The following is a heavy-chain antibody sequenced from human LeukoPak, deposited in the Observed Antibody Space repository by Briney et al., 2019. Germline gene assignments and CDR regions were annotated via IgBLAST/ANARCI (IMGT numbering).Heavy chain of an antibody. CDR2: INSDGSST. CDR3: ARKETVGATGPDAFDI. Sequence: GGSLRLSCAASGFTFSSYWMHWVRQAPGKGLVWVSRINSDGSSTSYADSVKGRFTISRDNAKNTLFLQMNSLRAEDTAVYYCARKETVGATGPDAFDIWGQGTMVTVSS. J-gene: IGHJ3*02. V-gene: IGHV3-74*01. D-gene: IGHD1-26*01. CDR1: GFTFSSYW.